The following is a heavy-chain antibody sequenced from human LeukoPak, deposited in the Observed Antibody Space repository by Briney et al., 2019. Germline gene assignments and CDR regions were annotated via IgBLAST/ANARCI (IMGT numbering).Heavy chain of an antibody. J-gene: IGHJ6*03. V-gene: IGHV4-34*01. CDR1: GGSFSGYY. Sequence: PSETLSLTCAVYGGSFSGYYWTWIRQPPGKGLGWIGEINHSGSTNYNPSLKSRVTISVDTSKNQFSLKLSSVTAADTAVYYCARESNSYDFWSGYYYYYYMDVWGKGTTVTVSS. D-gene: IGHD3-3*01. CDR3: ARESNSYDFWSGYYYYYYMDV. CDR2: INHSGST.